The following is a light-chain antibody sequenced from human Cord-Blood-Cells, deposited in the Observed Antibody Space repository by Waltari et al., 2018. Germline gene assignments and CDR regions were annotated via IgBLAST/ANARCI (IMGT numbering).Light chain of an antibody. Sequence: ALTQPRSVSGSPGQSVTISCTGTSSDVGGSNYVSWYQQHPGKAPKLMIYDVSKRPSGVPDRFSGSKSGNTASLTISGLQAEDEADYYCCSYAGSYTLVFGGGTKLTVL. V-gene: IGLV2-11*01. CDR2: DVS. CDR3: CSYAGSYTLV. CDR1: SSDVGGSNY. J-gene: IGLJ2*01.